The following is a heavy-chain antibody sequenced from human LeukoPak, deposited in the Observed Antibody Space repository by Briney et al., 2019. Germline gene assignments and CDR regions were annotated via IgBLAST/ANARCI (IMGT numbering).Heavy chain of an antibody. J-gene: IGHJ4*02. V-gene: IGHV4-34*01. D-gene: IGHD5-18*01. CDR3: ARPFDTAIDY. CDR1: GGSFNGYY. CDR2: INHSGST. Sequence: SETLSLTCAVYGGSFNGYYWSWIRQPPGKGLEWIGEINHSGSTNYNPSLKSRVTISVDTSKNQFSLKLSSVTAADTAVYYCARPFDTAIDYWGQGTLVTVSS.